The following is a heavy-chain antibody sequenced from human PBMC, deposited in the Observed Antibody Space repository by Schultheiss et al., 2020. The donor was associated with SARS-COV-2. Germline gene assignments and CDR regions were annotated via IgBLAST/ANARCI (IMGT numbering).Heavy chain of an antibody. Sequence: GGSLRLSCAASGFTFSSYEMNWVRLAPGKGLEWVAVISYDGSNKYYADSVKGRFTISRDNSKNTLYLHMSSLRAEDTAVYYCVSGYCSSTSCQDYWGQVTLVTVAS. CDR2: ISYDGSNK. V-gene: IGHV3-30*15. CDR3: VSGYCSSTSCQDY. D-gene: IGHD2-2*01. J-gene: IGHJ4*02. CDR1: GFTFSSYE.